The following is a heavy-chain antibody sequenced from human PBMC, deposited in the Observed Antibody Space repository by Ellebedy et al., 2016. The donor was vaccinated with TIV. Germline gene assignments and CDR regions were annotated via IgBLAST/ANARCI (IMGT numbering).Heavy chain of an antibody. D-gene: IGHD2-15*01. CDR2: IYPGDSHT. J-gene: IGHJ2*01. V-gene: IGHV5-51*01. Sequence: GESLKISCKSSGYSFTSYWIAWVRQMPGKGLEWMGIIYPGDSHTTYSPSFQGQVTMSADKSISTAYLQWSSLKASDTAMYYCARYSGGSYSYFDLWGRGTLVTVSS. CDR3: ARYSGGSYSYFDL. CDR1: GYSFTSYW.